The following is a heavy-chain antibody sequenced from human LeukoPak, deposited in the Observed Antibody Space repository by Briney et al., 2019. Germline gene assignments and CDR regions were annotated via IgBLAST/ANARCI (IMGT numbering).Heavy chain of an antibody. CDR2: IYTSGST. CDR3: ARFDKQLRAFDI. D-gene: IGHD6-13*01. Sequence: SETLSLTCTVSGASISSYHWSWIRQPPGKGLEWIGRIYTSGSTNYNPSLKSRVTMSVDTSKNQFSLKLSSVTAADTAVYYCARFDKQLRAFDIWGQGTMVTVSS. V-gene: IGHV4-4*07. CDR1: GASISSYH. J-gene: IGHJ3*02.